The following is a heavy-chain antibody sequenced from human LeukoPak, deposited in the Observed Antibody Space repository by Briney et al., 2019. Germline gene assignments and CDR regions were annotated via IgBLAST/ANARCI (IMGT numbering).Heavy chain of an antibody. CDR2: IAYDGSNK. J-gene: IGHJ4*02. Sequence: PGRSLRLSCAASGFTFSTNAMHWVRQAPGKGLEWVAVIAYDGSNKYHADSVKGRFTISRDNSRNTLYLQMNSLRPEDTAVYYCARGSYSSSWYGGYFDSWGQGTLVTVSS. V-gene: IGHV3-30*04. CDR1: GFTFSTNA. D-gene: IGHD6-13*01. CDR3: ARGSYSSSWYGGYFDS.